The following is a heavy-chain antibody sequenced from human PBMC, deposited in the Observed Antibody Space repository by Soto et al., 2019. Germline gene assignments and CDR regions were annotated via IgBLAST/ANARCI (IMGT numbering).Heavy chain of an antibody. J-gene: IGHJ4*02. D-gene: IGHD3-10*01. CDR2: INSDGSTT. V-gene: IGHV3-74*01. Sequence: EVQLVESGGGLVQPGGSLRLSCAASGFIFSGNWMPWVRQAPGKGLVWVSRINSDGSTTSYADSVKGRFTISRDNAKNTMYLQMNSLRAEDTAVYYCARLLGGSGSFIDYWGQGTLVTVSS. CDR1: GFIFSGNW. CDR3: ARLLGGSGSFIDY.